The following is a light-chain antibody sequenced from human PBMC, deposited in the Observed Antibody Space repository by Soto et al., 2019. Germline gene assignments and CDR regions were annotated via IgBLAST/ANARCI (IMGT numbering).Light chain of an antibody. J-gene: IGKJ1*01. CDR2: GAS. CDR1: QSVSSN. Sequence: EIVMTQSPATLCVSPGGRATLSCRSSQSVSSNLAWYQQEPGQAPRLLIYGASTRATGIPARFSGSGSGTEFTLTISSLQSEDFVVYYCQQYNNWPPDGTFGQGTKVDIK. CDR3: QQYNNWPPDGT. V-gene: IGKV3-15*01.